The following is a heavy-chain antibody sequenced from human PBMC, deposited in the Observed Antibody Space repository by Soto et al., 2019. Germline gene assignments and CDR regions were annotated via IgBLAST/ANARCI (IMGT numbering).Heavy chain of an antibody. CDR2: IKMDASEK. Sequence: EVQLVESGGGLVQPGGSLRLSCAASGFTFGSYWMSWVRQAPGKGLEWLATIKMDASEKKYVDSVKGRFTMSRDNAKNTLYLQMDSLRAEDTAVYDCARDSGYGSGAPVNHYLDYWGHGTLVTVSS. V-gene: IGHV3-7*01. D-gene: IGHD3-10*01. J-gene: IGHJ4*01. CDR1: GFTFGSYW. CDR3: ARDSGYGSGAPVNHYLDY.